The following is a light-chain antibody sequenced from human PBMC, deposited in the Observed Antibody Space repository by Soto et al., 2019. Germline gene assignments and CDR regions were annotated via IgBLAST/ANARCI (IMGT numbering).Light chain of an antibody. CDR3: SSYTDISTVI. Sequence: QSVLTQPASVSGSPGQSITISCTGTISDVGAYNYVSWYQQHPGKAPKLIIYDVINRPSGVSDRFSGSQSGNTASLTISGLQAEDEADYYCSSYTDISTVIFGGGTKLTVL. V-gene: IGLV2-14*03. CDR2: DVI. J-gene: IGLJ2*01. CDR1: ISDVGAYNY.